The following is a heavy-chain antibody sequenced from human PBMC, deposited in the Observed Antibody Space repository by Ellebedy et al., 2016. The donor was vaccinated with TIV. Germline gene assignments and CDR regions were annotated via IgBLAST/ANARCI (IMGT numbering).Heavy chain of an antibody. Sequence: SETLSLTCTVSGGSISSYYWSWIRQPPGKGLEWIGYIYYSGSTNYNPPLKSRVTISVDTSKNQFSLKLSSVTAADTAVYYCARHVGPGGTRDDIVRYFDYWGQGTLVTVSS. CDR3: ARHVGPGGTRDDIVRYFDY. V-gene: IGHV4-59*08. CDR1: GGSISSYY. D-gene: IGHD2-15*01. CDR2: IYYSGST. J-gene: IGHJ4*02.